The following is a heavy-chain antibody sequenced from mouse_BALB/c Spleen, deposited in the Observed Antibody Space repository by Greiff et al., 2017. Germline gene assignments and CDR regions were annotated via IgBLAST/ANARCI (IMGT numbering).Heavy chain of an antibody. CDR2: ISSGGST. Sequence: EVKLVESGGGLVKPGGSLKLSCAASGFTFSSYAMSWVRQTPEKRLEWVASISSGGSTYYPDSVKGRFTISRENARNILYMQMSSLRTVETAMYYCERWYVSSYAGLAYWGQGTLVTVSA. V-gene: IGHV5-6-5*01. J-gene: IGHJ3*01. CDR3: ERWYVSSYAGLAY. D-gene: IGHD1-1*01. CDR1: GFTFSSYA.